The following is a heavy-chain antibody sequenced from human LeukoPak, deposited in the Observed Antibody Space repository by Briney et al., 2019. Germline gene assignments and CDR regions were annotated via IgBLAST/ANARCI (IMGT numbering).Heavy chain of an antibody. D-gene: IGHD1-7*01. J-gene: IGHJ5*02. V-gene: IGHV1-46*01. Sequence: ASVKVSCKASGYTFTSNYMHWVRQAPGQGLEWMGMINPSSGSPRYAKTVQGRVTMTRDTSTSTVYMEMSSLRSEDTAVYYCARDRGRTMLVDHWGQGTLATASS. CDR2: INPSSGSP. CDR3: ARDRGRTMLVDH. CDR1: GYTFTSNY.